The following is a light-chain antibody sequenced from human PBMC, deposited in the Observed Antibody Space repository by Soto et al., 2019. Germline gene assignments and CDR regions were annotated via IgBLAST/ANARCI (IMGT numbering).Light chain of an antibody. J-gene: IGKJ4*01. CDR2: GTS. CDR3: QQYNEWPLT. Sequence: EVLMTQSPATLSVSPGERATLSCRASQSVNDNLAWYQQKPGQPPRLLIYGTSIRSTGIPARFSGSGSETDFTLTIGSLQSEDFAVYHRQQYNEWPLTFGGGTKVEMK. CDR1: QSVNDN. V-gene: IGKV3-15*01.